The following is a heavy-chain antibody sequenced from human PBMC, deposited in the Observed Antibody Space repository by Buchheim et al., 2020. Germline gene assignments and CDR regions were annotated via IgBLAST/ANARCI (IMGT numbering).Heavy chain of an antibody. V-gene: IGHV3-11*06. CDR2: ISSSSSYT. CDR3: ARAFPRSLEYCSGGSCYSRTGFDY. D-gene: IGHD2-15*01. CDR1: GFTFSDYY. Sequence: QVQLVESGGGLVKPGGSLRLSCAASGFTFSDYYMSWIRQAPGKGLEWVSYISSSSSYTNYADSVKGRFTISRDNAKNSLYLQMNSLRAEDTAVYYCARAFPRSLEYCSGGSCYSRTGFDYWGQGTL. J-gene: IGHJ4*02.